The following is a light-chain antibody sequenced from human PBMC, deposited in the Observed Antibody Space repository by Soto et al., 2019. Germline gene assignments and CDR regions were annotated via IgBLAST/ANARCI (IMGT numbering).Light chain of an antibody. CDR1: SGDIGGYNY. CDR3: AVWDDSLSGRVV. J-gene: IGLJ2*01. Sequence: QSVLTQPASVSGSPGQSITISCTGTSGDIGGYNYVSWYQQVPGTAPKLLIYRNNQRPSGVPDRFSGSKSGTSASLAISGLRSEDEAEYYCAVWDDSLSGRVVFGGGTKLTVL. CDR2: RNN. V-gene: IGLV1-47*01.